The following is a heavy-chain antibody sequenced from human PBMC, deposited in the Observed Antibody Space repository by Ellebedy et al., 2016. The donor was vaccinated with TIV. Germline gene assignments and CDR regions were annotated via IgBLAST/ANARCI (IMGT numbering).Heavy chain of an antibody. CDR3: ARMGLRDYISP. CDR1: GFTFSSYS. Sequence: GESLKISXAASGFTFSSYSMNWVRQAPGKGLEWVANINEDGSEKYYVDSVEGRFIISRDNDKNSLYLQMNSLRAEDTALYYCARMGLRDYISPWGQGTLVTVSS. J-gene: IGHJ5*02. D-gene: IGHD4-11*01. V-gene: IGHV3-7*01. CDR2: INEDGSEK.